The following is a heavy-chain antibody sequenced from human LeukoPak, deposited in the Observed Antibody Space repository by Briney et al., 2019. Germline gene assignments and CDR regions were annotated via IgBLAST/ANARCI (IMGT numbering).Heavy chain of an antibody. V-gene: IGHV4-59*12. D-gene: IGHD6-13*01. CDR1: GGSISSYY. CDR2: IYYSGST. Sequence: SETLSLTCTVSGGSISSYYCSWIRQPPGKGLEWIGYIYYSGSTNYTPSLKSRVTISVDTSKNQFSLKLRSVTAADTAVYYCARDGQQLVHPFDYWGQGTLVTVSS. J-gene: IGHJ4*02. CDR3: ARDGQQLVHPFDY.